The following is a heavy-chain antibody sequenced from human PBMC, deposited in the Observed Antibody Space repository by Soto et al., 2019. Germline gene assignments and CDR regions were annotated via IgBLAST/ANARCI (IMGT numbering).Heavy chain of an antibody. CDR1: GYSFTSYW. V-gene: IGHV5-10-1*01. D-gene: IGHD3-16*01. Sequence: PGVSLKISCKGSGYSFTSYWISWVRQMPGKGLEWMGRIDPSDSYTNYSPSFQGHVTISADKSICTAYLQWGSLKASDTAMYYCARHGGAVSYYYYGMDVWGQGTTVTVSS. J-gene: IGHJ6*02. CDR2: IDPSDSYT. CDR3: ARHGGAVSYYYYGMDV.